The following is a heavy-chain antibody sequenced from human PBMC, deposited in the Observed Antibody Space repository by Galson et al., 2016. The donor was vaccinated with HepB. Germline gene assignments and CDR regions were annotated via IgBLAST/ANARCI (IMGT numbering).Heavy chain of an antibody. V-gene: IGHV4-59*01. CDR2: IFNSGST. CDR3: ARTPLRERFLNYYFYY. Sequence: SETLSLTCTVSGGSMSYYSWNWIRQSPGKGLEHIGYIFNSGSTNYNPSLISRVPISVKTSKQQFSLKMSSVTAADTAVYYCARTPLRERFLNYYFYYWGQGLLVTVSS. J-gene: IGHJ4*02. D-gene: IGHD3-10*01. CDR1: GGSMSYYS.